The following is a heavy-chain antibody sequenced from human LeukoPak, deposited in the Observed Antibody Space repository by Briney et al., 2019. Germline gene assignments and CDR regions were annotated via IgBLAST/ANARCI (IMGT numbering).Heavy chain of an antibody. V-gene: IGHV1-24*01. CDR2: FDPEDGET. Sequence: ASVKVSCKVSGYTLTELSMHWVRQAPRKGLEWMGGFDPEDGETIYAQKFQGRVTMTEDTSTDTAYMELSSLRPEDTAVYYCGNWNDGMEAFDIWGQGTMVTVSS. D-gene: IGHD1-20*01. CDR3: GNWNDGMEAFDI. CDR1: GYTLTELS. J-gene: IGHJ3*02.